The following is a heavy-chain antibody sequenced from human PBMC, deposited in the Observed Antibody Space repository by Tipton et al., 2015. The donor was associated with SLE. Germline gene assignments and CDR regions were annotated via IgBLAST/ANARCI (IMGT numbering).Heavy chain of an antibody. Sequence: TLSLTCTVSGGSISSSHYYWDWIRQPPGKGLEWLGSIYSSGGTYYNPSLKSRVTISVDTSKNQFSLERSSVTAADTAVYYCAGTNYDVLTGYHRVDTFDIWGQGTMVTVSS. V-gene: IGHV4-39*07. D-gene: IGHD3-9*01. CDR1: GGSISSSHYY. CDR3: AGTNYDVLTGYHRVDTFDI. CDR2: IYSSGGT. J-gene: IGHJ3*02.